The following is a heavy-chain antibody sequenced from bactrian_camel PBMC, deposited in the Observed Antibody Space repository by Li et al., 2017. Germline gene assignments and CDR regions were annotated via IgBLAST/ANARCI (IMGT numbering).Heavy chain of an antibody. V-gene: IGHV3S1*01. D-gene: IGHD5*01. CDR2: ICRGGGST. CDR3: ERLYGYTEGGRRRNSEY. J-gene: IGHJ4*01. Sequence: HVQLVESGGGSVQPEGSLRLSCESSGITYRDPCMGWFRQAPGKEREGVAHICRGGGSTDYADSVKGRFTISQDNAERTAYLQMNTLMSEDTAMYYCERLYGYTEGGRRRNSEYWGQGTQVTVS. CDR1: GITYRDPC.